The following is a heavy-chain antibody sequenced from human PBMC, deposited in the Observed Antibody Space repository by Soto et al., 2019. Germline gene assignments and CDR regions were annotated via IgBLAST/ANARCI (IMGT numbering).Heavy chain of an antibody. CDR3: AKALGAPLIEAFDI. CDR1: GFTFSSYA. CDR2: ISGSGGST. D-gene: IGHD1-26*01. J-gene: IGHJ3*02. Sequence: GXSLRLSCAASGFTFSSYAMSWFRQAPVNGLEWVSAISGSGGSTYYADSVKGRFTISRDNSKNTLYLQMNSLRAEDTAVYYCAKALGAPLIEAFDIWGQGTMVTVSS. V-gene: IGHV3-23*01.